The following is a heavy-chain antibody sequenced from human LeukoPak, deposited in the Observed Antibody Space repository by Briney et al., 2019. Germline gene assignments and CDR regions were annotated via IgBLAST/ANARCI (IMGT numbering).Heavy chain of an antibody. Sequence: GGSLRLSSAASGFTFSSYWMSWVRQAPGKGLEWVANIKQDGSEKYYVDSVKGRFTISRDNAKNSLYLQMNSLRAEDTAVYYCARAGDSGSYYFDYWGQGTLVTVSS. V-gene: IGHV3-7*01. CDR3: ARAGDSGSYYFDY. D-gene: IGHD1-26*01. CDR2: IKQDGSEK. CDR1: GFTFSSYW. J-gene: IGHJ4*02.